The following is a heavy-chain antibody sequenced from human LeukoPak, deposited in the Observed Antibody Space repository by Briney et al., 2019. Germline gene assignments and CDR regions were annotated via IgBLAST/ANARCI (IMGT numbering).Heavy chain of an antibody. J-gene: IGHJ4*02. CDR1: GFTFSSYA. D-gene: IGHD3-10*01. CDR2: INDSGGNT. Sequence: GGSLRLSGAAPGFTFSSYAMSWVRQAPGKGLEWVSLINDSGGNTYYADSVKGRFTISRDNSKNTLFPQMSSLRAEDTAVYYCAKTSAGIRGGYFDYWGQGTLVTVCS. V-gene: IGHV3-23*01. CDR3: AKTSAGIRGGYFDY.